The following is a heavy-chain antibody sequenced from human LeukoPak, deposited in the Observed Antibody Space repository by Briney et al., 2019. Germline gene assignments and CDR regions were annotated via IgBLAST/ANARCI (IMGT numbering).Heavy chain of an antibody. V-gene: IGHV1-69*05. CDR1: GGTFSSYA. D-gene: IGHD6-13*01. Sequence: GASVKVSCKASGGTFSSYAISWVRQAPGQGLEWMGGIIPIFGTANYAQKFQGRVTMTTDTSTSTAYMELRSLRSDDTAVYYCARGLGYSSSWCWFDPWGQGTLVTVSS. CDR2: IIPIFGTA. CDR3: ARGLGYSSSWCWFDP. J-gene: IGHJ5*02.